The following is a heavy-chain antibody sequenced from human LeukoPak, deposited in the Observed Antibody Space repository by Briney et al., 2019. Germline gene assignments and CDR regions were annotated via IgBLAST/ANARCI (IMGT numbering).Heavy chain of an antibody. CDR1: GFTFSSYG. CDR2: ISYDGSNK. J-gene: IGHJ4*02. V-gene: IGHV3-30*18. Sequence: PGGSLRLSCAASGFTFSSYGMHWVRQAPGKGLEWVAVISYDGSNKYYADSVKGRFTISRDNSKNTLYLQMNSLRAEDTAVYYCAKDPLVRIAVADSTIDYWGQGTLVTVSS. D-gene: IGHD6-19*01. CDR3: AKDPLVRIAVADSTIDY.